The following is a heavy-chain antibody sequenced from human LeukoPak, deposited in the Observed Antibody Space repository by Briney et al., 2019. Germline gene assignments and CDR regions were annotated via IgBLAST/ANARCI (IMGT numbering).Heavy chain of an antibody. CDR2: IKTDVSIT. CDR3: TREADPAFSASSSPDF. CDR1: GFGFSNFW. J-gene: IGHJ4*02. D-gene: IGHD6-6*01. Sequence: GCLRLSCAASGFGFSNFWMHWVRQAPGKGLEWVSRIKTDVSITAYADSVKGRFTISRDNAKNTLYLHMNSLKGEDTATYFCTREADPAFSASSSPDFWGQGTPVTVS. V-gene: IGHV3-74*01.